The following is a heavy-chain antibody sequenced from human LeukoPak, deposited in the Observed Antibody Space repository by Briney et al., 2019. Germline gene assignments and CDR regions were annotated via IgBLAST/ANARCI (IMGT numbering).Heavy chain of an antibody. Sequence: SETLSLTCTVSGGSISSYYWSWIRQPPGKGLEWIGYIYSSGSTKYNPSLKSRVTISIDTSRNQFSLTVHSVTAADTAMYYCARHPRSCSGGTCYSWFDASGQGTLVTVSS. CDR1: GGSISSYY. CDR2: IYSSGST. D-gene: IGHD2-15*01. CDR3: ARHPRSCSGGTCYSWFDA. V-gene: IGHV4-59*08. J-gene: IGHJ5*02.